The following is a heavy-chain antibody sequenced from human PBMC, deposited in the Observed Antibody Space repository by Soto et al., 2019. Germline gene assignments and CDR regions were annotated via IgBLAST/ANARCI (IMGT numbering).Heavy chain of an antibody. CDR2: ISGSDGRT. J-gene: IGHJ4*02. CDR3: AKGVSQYTPLALFDY. CDR1: GLTFSSYA. Sequence: GGSLRLSCAASGLTFSSYAMSWVRQAPGKGLEWVSTISGSDGRTYSTDSVKGRFTISRDNSRNTAYLQMNSLRVEDTAVYYCAKGVSQYTPLALFDYWGRGTLVTVSS. V-gene: IGHV3-23*01. D-gene: IGHD5-18*01.